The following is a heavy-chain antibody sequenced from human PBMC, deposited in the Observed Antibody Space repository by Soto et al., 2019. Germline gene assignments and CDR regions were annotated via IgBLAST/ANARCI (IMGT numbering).Heavy chain of an antibody. V-gene: IGHV1-18*01. Sequence: EASVKVSCKASGYTFTSYGISWVRQAPGQGLEWMGWISAYNGNTNYAQKLQGRVTMTTDTSTSTAYMELRSLRSDDTAVYYCARDPTRITIFGVVTSDACYYYGMDVWGQGTTVTVSS. CDR3: ARDPTRITIFGVVTSDACYYYGMDV. CDR2: ISAYNGNT. CDR1: GYTFTSYG. J-gene: IGHJ6*02. D-gene: IGHD3-3*01.